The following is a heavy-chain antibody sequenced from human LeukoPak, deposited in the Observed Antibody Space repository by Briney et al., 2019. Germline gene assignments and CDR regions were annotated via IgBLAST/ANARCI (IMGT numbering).Heavy chain of an antibody. CDR1: CGSISSGDYY. J-gene: IGHJ5*02. D-gene: IGHD3-3*01. CDR2: IYYSGST. Sequence: SETLSLTCTVSCGSISSGDYYWSWIRQPPGKGLEWIGYIYYSGSTYYNPSLKSRVTISVDTSKNQFSLKLSSVTAADTAVYYCARTIFGVVIKSWFDPWGQGTLVTVSS. V-gene: IGHV4-30-4*08. CDR3: ARTIFGVVIKSWFDP.